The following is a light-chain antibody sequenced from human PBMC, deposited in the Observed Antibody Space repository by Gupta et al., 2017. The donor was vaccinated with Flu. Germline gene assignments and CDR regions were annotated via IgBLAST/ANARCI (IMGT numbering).Light chain of an antibody. Sequence: PASLSASVGDRVTITCRASQRVVTYLNWYQQKPGRAPKLLIYAASRVQSGVPSRFSGSGSGTDFTLTISRLQPEDSATYYCHQRYSTPQTFGQGTKVEIK. CDR1: QRVVTY. J-gene: IGKJ1*01. V-gene: IGKV1-39*01. CDR2: AAS. CDR3: HQRYSTPQT.